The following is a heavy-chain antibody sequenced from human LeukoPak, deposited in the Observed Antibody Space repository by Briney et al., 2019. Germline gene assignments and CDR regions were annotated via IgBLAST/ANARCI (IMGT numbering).Heavy chain of an antibody. CDR3: ARGYYYSGTYYVSFFDY. CDR1: GFTFNKYW. J-gene: IGHJ4*02. D-gene: IGHD3-10*01. CDR2: INQDDSQI. Sequence: GGPLRLSCAASGFTFNKYWLTWVRQAPGKGLEWVANINQDDSQIYYLDSVEGRFTITRDNAKNSLHLQINSLRGEDTAIYYCARGYYYSGTYYVSFFDYWGQGTLVTVSS. V-gene: IGHV3-7*01.